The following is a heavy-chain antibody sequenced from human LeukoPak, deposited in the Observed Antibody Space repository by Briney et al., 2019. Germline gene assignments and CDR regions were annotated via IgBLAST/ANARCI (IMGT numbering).Heavy chain of an antibody. Sequence: GGSLKLSCVASGFSFSTYWMSWVRQAPGKGLEWVANIKEDGSEKYYVDSVKGRFIISRDNAVNSLYLQMNSLRAEDTAMYYCARVLSGSWDWFDPWGQGTLVTVSS. CDR3: ARVLSGSWDWFDP. V-gene: IGHV3-7*01. J-gene: IGHJ5*02. CDR1: GFSFSTYW. D-gene: IGHD3-22*01. CDR2: IKEDGSEK.